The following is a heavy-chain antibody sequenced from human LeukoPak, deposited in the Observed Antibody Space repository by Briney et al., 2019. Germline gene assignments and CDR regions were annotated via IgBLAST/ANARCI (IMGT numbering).Heavy chain of an antibody. CDR1: GYTFTGYY. CDR3: ARDASTDAWPYYFDY. D-gene: IGHD4-17*01. V-gene: IGHV1-2*02. CDR2: INPNNGDT. J-gene: IGHJ4*02. Sequence: ASVKVSCKASGYTFTGYYIQWVRQAPGQGLEWMGLINPNNGDTNYAERFQGRVTMTSDTSITTAYMELTRLRSDDTAVSYCARDASTDAWPYYFDYWGQGTLVSVSS.